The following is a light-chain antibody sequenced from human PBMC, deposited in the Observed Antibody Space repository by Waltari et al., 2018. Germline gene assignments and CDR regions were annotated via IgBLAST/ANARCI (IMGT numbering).Light chain of an antibody. CDR1: SSDVGSYNL. CDR3: CSYAAGGSSVL. V-gene: IGLV2-23*01. Sequence: QSALTQPASVSGSPGQSITISCTGTSSDVGSYNLVPRYQQPPGKVPKLMIYEDNKRPSGLSNRFSGSKSGNTASLTISGLQAEDEADYYCCSYAAGGSSVLFGGGTKLTVL. CDR2: EDN. J-gene: IGLJ2*01.